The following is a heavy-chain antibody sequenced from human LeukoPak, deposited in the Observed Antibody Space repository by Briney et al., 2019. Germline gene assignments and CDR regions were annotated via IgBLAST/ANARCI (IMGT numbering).Heavy chain of an antibody. D-gene: IGHD3-10*01. J-gene: IGHJ6*03. V-gene: IGHV3-48*04. Sequence: GGSLRLSCAASGFTFSRYSMNWVRQAPGKGLEWVSYISSSSSTYYADSVKGRLTMSRDNAKNSLYLQMSDLRAEDTAVYYCARAPRGVPSSTALARDYFYYYYMDVWGKGTTVTVSS. CDR3: ARAPRGVPSSTALARDYFYYYYMDV. CDR2: ISSSSST. CDR1: GFTFSRYS.